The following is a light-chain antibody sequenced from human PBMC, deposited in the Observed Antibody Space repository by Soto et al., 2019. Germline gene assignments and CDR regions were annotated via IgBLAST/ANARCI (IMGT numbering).Light chain of an antibody. CDR3: SSYAGSNNPNYV. V-gene: IGLV2-8*01. CDR1: SSDVCGYNY. Sequence: QCVLTQPPSASGSPGQSVTISCTGTSSDVCGYNYVSWYQQHPGKAPKLMIYEVSKRPSGVPDRFSGSKSGNTASLTVSGLQAEDEADYYCSSYAGSNNPNYVFGTGTKVTVL. J-gene: IGLJ1*01. CDR2: EVS.